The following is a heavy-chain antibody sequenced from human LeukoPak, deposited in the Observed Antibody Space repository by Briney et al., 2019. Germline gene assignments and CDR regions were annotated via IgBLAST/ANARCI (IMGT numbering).Heavy chain of an antibody. CDR1: GFNVTSNY. CDR2: VYSGGYT. Sequence: GGSLRLSCAVSGFNVTSNYMTWVRQVPGKGLEWVSTVYSGGYTYYADFVKGRFTISRDNSEDTVSLQMSSLRADDTAVYFCAAVATTSSWFAHWGQGTLVTVSP. V-gene: IGHV3-66*01. CDR3: AAVATTSSWFAH. D-gene: IGHD2/OR15-2a*01. J-gene: IGHJ5*02.